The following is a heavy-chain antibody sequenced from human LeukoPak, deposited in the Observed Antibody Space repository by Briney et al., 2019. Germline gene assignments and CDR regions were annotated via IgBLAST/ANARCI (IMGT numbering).Heavy chain of an antibody. CDR2: IYYSGST. V-gene: IGHV4-59*01. D-gene: IGHD1-26*01. Sequence: WIGYIYYSGSTSYNPSLKSRVTISVDTSKNQFSLNLSSVTAADTAVYYCGRSGSTAFDYWGQGTLVTVSS. J-gene: IGHJ4*02. CDR3: GRSGSTAFDY.